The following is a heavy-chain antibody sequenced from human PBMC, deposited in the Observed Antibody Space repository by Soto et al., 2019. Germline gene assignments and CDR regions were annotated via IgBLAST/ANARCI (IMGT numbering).Heavy chain of an antibody. CDR2: IHYSGRT. CDR3: VRVGVGIGNHFDS. Sequence: QVQLQESGPGLVKPSETLSLTCSVSNGSISGFYWTWIRQPPGKILEGIGYIHYSGRTDYNPSLTSRATMSVDTSTTQFSLNLKSITAADTAVYYCVRVGVGIGNHFDSWGRGTLVTVSS. D-gene: IGHD1-26*01. CDR1: NGSISGFY. J-gene: IGHJ4*02. V-gene: IGHV4-59*12.